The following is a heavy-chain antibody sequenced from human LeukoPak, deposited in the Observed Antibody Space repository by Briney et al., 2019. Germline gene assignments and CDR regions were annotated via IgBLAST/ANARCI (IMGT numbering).Heavy chain of an antibody. V-gene: IGHV1-18*01. CDR2: ISAYNGNT. J-gene: IGHJ4*02. CDR3: ARDRLNYDFWSGYYNY. CDR1: GYTFTSYG. D-gene: IGHD3-3*01. Sequence: ASVKVSCKASGYTFTSYGISWVRQAPGQGLEWMGWISAYNGNTNYAQKLQGRVTMTTDTSTSTAYMELRSLRSDDTAVYYCARDRLNYDFWSGYYNYWGQGTLVTVSS.